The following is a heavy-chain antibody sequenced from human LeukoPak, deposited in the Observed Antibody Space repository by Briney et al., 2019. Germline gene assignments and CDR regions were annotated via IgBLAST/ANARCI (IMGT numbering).Heavy chain of an antibody. V-gene: IGHV1-69*02. CDR2: IIPILGIA. CDR3: ARGRGRITIFGVVTKDYFDY. Sequence: SVKVSCKASGGTFSSYTISWVRQAPGQGLEWMGRIIPILGIANYAQKFQGRVTITADKSTSTAYMELSSLRSEDTAVYYRARGRGRITIFGVVTKDYFDYWGQGTLVTVSS. J-gene: IGHJ4*02. CDR1: GGTFSSYT. D-gene: IGHD3-3*01.